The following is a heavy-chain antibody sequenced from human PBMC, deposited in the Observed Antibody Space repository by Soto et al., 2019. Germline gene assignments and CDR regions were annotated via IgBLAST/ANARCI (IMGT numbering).Heavy chain of an antibody. Sequence: QVQVQESGPGLVKPSETLSLTCSVSGGSMSKFYWSWIRKTAGKGLEWMGRVYATGTSDYNPSLRSCIAMSVDISKKTFSLRLRSVTAADTGVYYCVRDGSKTLRDCFDPWGQGILVTVSS. V-gene: IGHV4-4*07. CDR3: VRDGSKTLRDCFDP. D-gene: IGHD4-17*01. CDR1: GGSMSKFY. J-gene: IGHJ5*02. CDR2: VYATGTS.